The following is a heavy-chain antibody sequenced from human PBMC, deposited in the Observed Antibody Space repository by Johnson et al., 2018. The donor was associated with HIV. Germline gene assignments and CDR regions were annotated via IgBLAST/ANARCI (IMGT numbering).Heavy chain of an antibody. CDR1: GFTFSSYA. D-gene: IGHD3-22*01. CDR3: ARDEGIVVVSHACDS. CDR2: ISYDGSNK. Sequence: QVQLVESGGGVVQPGRSLRLSCAASGFTFSSYAMHWVRQAPGKGLEWVAVISYDGSNKYYADSVKVRFTISRDNSKNTLYLQMNSLSAEDTAVDYLARDEGIVVVSHACDSWGQGTMVTGSS. J-gene: IGHJ3*02. V-gene: IGHV3-30-3*01.